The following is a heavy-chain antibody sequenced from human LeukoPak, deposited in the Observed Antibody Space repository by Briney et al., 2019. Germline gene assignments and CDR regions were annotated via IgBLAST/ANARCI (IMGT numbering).Heavy chain of an antibody. V-gene: IGHV3-30*02. J-gene: IGHJ4*02. D-gene: IGHD4-11*01. CDR3: AKDPYSNFPGIFY. CDR2: IRYDGSNK. CDR1: GFTFSSYG. Sequence: GGSLRLSCAASGFTFSSYGMHWVRQAPGKGLERVAFIRYDGSNKYYADAVKGRFTISRDNSKNTLYLQMNSLRAEDTAVYYCAKDPYSNFPGIFYWGQGTLVTVSS.